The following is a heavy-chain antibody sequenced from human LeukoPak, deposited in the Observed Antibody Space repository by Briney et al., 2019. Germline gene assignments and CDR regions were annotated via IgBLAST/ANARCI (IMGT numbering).Heavy chain of an antibody. CDR1: GFTFSSYW. D-gene: IGHD1-26*01. CDR2: INSDGSST. V-gene: IGHV3-74*01. Sequence: GGSLRLSCAASGFTFSSYWMHGVRQAPGKGLVWVSRINSDGSSTSYADSVKGRFTISRDNAKNTLYLQMNSLRAEDTAVYYCARVRSGSSAGNYGMDVWGQGTTVTVSS. J-gene: IGHJ6*02. CDR3: ARVRSGSSAGNYGMDV.